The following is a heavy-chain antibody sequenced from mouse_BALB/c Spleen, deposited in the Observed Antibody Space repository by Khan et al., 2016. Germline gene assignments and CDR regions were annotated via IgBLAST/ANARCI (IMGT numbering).Heavy chain of an antibody. CDR2: IDPANGNT. J-gene: IGHJ2*01. CDR3: TRSRYGNPFDF. CDR1: GFNIKDTY. Sequence: VQLQQSGAEVVKPGASVKLSCTASGFNIKDTYMHWVKQRPEQGLEWIGRIDPANGNTKYDPKFQGKATITADTSSNTAYLQLSSLTSEDTAVYYCTRSRYGNPFDFWGQGTTLTVSS. V-gene: IGHV14-3*02. D-gene: IGHD2-1*01.